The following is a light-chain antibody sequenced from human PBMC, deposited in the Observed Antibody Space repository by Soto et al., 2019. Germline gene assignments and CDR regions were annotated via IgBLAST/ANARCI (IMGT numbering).Light chain of an antibody. Sequence: EIVMTQSPATLSVSPGDRATFSCRASQSVSSNLAWYQQKPGQAPRLLIYGASIRATGIPARFGGSGSGTEFTLTISTLQSEDFAIYYCQHYNNWPPWTFGQGTKVDIK. V-gene: IGKV3-15*01. CDR1: QSVSSN. CDR3: QHYNNWPPWT. CDR2: GAS. J-gene: IGKJ1*01.